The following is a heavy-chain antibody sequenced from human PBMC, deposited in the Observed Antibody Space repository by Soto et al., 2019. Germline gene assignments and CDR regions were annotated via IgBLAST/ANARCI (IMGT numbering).Heavy chain of an antibody. D-gene: IGHD1-26*01. J-gene: IGHJ4*02. CDR1: GFTFSSYG. CDR3: ARDRIVGATHVDY. V-gene: IGHV3-33*01. CDR2: IWYDGSNK. Sequence: QVQLVESGGGVVQPGRSLRLSCAASGFTFSSYGMHWVRQAPGKGLEWVAVIWYDGSNKYYADSVKGRFTISRDNSKNTLYLQMNSLRAEDTAVYYCARDRIVGATHVDYWGQGTLVTVSS.